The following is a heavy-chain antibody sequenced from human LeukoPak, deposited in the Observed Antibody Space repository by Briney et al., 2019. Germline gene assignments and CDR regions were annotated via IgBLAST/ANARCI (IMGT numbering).Heavy chain of an antibody. CDR2: ISYTSSYI. CDR3: AKYSIVVVTAGYFDL. D-gene: IGHD2-21*02. V-gene: IGHV3-21*04. CDR1: TFTFSTYT. Sequence: GGSLRLSCAASTFTFSTYTMNWVRQAPGKGLEWVSSISYTSSYIYYADSVKGRLTISRDNSKNTLYLQIHSLTAEDTAIYYCAKYSIVVVTAGYFDLWGRGTLVTVSS. J-gene: IGHJ2*01.